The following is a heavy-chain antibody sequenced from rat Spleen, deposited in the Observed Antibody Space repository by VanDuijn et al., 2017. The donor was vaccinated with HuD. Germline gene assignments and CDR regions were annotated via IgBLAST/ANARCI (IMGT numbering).Heavy chain of an antibody. CDR1: GFSLTRNH. D-gene: IGHD1-6*01. Sequence: QVQLKESGPGLVQPSQTSPLTCTVSGFSLTRNHVTWVRQPPGKGLEWMGVIWTGGSTTYNSLLKSRLSISRDISKSQVFLRMNSLQTEDTATYYCARDAGILRYWGQGVMVTVSS. CDR2: IWTGGST. V-gene: IGHV2-43*01. J-gene: IGHJ2*01. CDR3: ARDAGILRY.